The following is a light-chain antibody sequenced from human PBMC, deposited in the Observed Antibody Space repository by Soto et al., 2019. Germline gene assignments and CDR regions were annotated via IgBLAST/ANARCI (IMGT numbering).Light chain of an antibody. Sequence: QSALTQPASVSGSPGQSITISCTGTSSDVGGYDYVSWYQQHPGKAPKLMIYDVTNRPSGVSNRFSGSKSGNTASLTISGLQPEDEADYYCISYASINTYVFGTGTKLTVL. CDR1: SSDVGGYDY. J-gene: IGLJ1*01. V-gene: IGLV2-14*01. CDR3: ISYASINTYV. CDR2: DVT.